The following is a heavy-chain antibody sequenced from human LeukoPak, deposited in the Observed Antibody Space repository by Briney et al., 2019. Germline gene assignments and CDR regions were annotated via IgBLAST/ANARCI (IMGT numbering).Heavy chain of an antibody. Sequence: ASGYTFTSHAIHWVRQAPGQRLEWMGWINAGNGNTKYSQKFQGRVTITRNTSASTAYMELSSLRSEDTAVYYCARDGGYYDFWSKATFDPWGQGTLVTVSS. J-gene: IGHJ5*02. CDR3: ARDGGYYDFWSKATFDP. CDR1: GYTFTSHA. D-gene: IGHD3-3*01. CDR2: INAGNGNT. V-gene: IGHV1-3*01.